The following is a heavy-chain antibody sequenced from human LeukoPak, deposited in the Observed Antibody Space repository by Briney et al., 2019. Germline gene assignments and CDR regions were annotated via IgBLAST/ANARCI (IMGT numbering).Heavy chain of an antibody. Sequence: GGSLRLSCAASGVTFDDYTMHWVRQAPGKGLEWGSLISWDGSSTYYSDSVTGRFTISREHSKNSLYLQMNRLSTEDTALYYCAKKGYGGRSGGAYFDYWGQGTLVTVSS. CDR2: ISWDGSST. J-gene: IGHJ4*02. D-gene: IGHD4-23*01. CDR3: AKKGYGGRSGGAYFDY. CDR1: GVTFDDYT. V-gene: IGHV3-43*01.